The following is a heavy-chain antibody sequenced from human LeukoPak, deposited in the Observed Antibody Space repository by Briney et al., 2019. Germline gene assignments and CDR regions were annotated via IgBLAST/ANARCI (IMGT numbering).Heavy chain of an antibody. V-gene: IGHV1-8*02. D-gene: IGHD4-17*01. CDR1: GYTFTGYY. CDR2: MNPNSGNT. J-gene: IGHJ4*02. Sequence: ASVKVSCKASGYTFTGYYMHWVRQAPGQGLEWMGWMNPNSGNTGYAQKFQGRVTMTRNTSISTAYMELSSLRSEDTAVYYCARSLPSAGDYGGVYFDYWGQGTLVTVSS. CDR3: ARSLPSAGDYGGVYFDY.